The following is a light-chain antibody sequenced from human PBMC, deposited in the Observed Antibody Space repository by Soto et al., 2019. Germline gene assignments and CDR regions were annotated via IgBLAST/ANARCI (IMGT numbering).Light chain of an antibody. Sequence: EIVLTQSPGTLSLSPGERAILSCRASQTIKNRYLAWYQQTPGRAPRLLIHAASSRAAGIPDRFSGSGSGTDFILTINRLEPEDFAVYYCHHYDNSPPFPFGPGTKVDIK. CDR2: AAS. CDR3: HHYDNSPPFP. CDR1: QTIKNRY. V-gene: IGKV3-20*01. J-gene: IGKJ3*01.